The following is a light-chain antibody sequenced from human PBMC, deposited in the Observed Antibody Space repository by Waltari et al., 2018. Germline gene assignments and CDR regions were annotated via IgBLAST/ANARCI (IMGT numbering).Light chain of an antibody. CDR2: STS. CDR3: LLYYGGDVV. Sequence: HTVVTQEPSLTVSPGGPVTLTCASSTEAVTSIYYTNWLQQKPGQAPRSLIYSTSKKHSWTPARFSCSLLGATAVLTLSGVQPEDEAEYYCLLYYGGDVVFGGGTKLTVL. V-gene: IGLV7-43*01. J-gene: IGLJ2*01. CDR1: TEAVTSIYY.